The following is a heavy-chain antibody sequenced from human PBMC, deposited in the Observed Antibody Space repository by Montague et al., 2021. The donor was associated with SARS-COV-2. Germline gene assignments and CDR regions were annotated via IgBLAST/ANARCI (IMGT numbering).Heavy chain of an antibody. CDR2: INHSGST. Sequence: SETLSLTCAVYGGSFSGYYWRWIRQPPGKGLEWIGEINHSGSTNYNPSLKSRVTISVDTSKNQFSLELSSVTAADTAVYYCARALPVTTFFYSYYGMDVWGQGTTVTVSS. CDR1: GGSFSGYY. D-gene: IGHD4-17*01. V-gene: IGHV4-34*01. J-gene: IGHJ6*02. CDR3: ARALPVTTFFYSYYGMDV.